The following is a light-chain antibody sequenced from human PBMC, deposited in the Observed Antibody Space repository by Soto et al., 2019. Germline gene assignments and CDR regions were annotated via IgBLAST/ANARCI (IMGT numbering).Light chain of an antibody. CDR3: QQYGSSPLT. V-gene: IGKV3-20*01. J-gene: IGKJ4*01. Sequence: IVLTQSPATLSLSPWEIATLSCRAGQSISTYLAWYQQKPGQAPRLLIYAASSRATGIPDRFSGSGSGTDFTLTISRLEPEDFAVYYCQQYGSSPLTFGGGTKVDIK. CDR1: QSISTY. CDR2: AAS.